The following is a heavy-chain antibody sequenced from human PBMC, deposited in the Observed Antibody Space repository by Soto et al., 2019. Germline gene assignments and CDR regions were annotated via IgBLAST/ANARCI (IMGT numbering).Heavy chain of an antibody. Sequence: QVQLVQSGAEVKMPGASVKVSCKASGYTFTDYGINWVRQATGQGLEWMGWMNPKSGDTVYAQKFQGRVSMTRATSISTAYMELNSLKSEELAVYYCARGGYSVVGATAYWGQGTLVTVSS. CDR1: GYTFTDYG. J-gene: IGHJ4*02. V-gene: IGHV1-8*01. CDR2: MNPKSGDT. CDR3: ARGGYSVVGATAY. D-gene: IGHD1-26*01.